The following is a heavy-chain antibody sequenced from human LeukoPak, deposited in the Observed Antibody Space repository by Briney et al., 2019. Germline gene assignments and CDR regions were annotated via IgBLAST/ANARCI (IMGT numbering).Heavy chain of an antibody. V-gene: IGHV3-23*01. CDR1: GFTFSSYD. Sequence: GSLRLSCAASGFTFSSYDMSWVRQAPGKGLEWVSSITLSGANTFYADSVMGRFTISGDNSKNTLYLQMNSLSAEDTAVYYCAKRGNPAVGHHYLDVWGEGTPVSVSS. D-gene: IGHD2-2*01. CDR3: AKRGNPAVGHHYLDV. CDR2: ITLSGANT. J-gene: IGHJ6*03.